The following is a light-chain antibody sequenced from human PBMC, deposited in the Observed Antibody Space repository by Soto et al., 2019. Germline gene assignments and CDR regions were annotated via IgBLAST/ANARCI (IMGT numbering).Light chain of an antibody. V-gene: IGLV6-57*01. Sequence: NFMLTQPHSVSESPGKTVTISCTRSSGSIASNYVQWYQQRPGSSPTTVIYEDNQRPSGVPDRFSGSIDSSSNSASLTISGLKTEDEADYYCQSYDSSHVFGTGTKVTVL. J-gene: IGLJ1*01. CDR3: QSYDSSHV. CDR1: SGSIASNY. CDR2: EDN.